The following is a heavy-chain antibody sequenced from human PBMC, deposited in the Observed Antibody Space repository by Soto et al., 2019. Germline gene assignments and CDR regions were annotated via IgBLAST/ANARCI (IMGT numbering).Heavy chain of an antibody. V-gene: IGHV1-18*01. CDR1: GYTLTSYG. CDR3: ARDDLDIVVVVAATHYYGMDV. Sequence: QVQLVQSGAEVKKPGASVKVSCKASGYTLTSYGISWVRQAPGQGLEWMGWISAYNGNTNYAQKLQGRVTMTTDTSTSTAYMELRSLRSDDTAVYYCARDDLDIVVVVAATHYYGMDVWGQGTTVTVSS. CDR2: ISAYNGNT. D-gene: IGHD2-15*01. J-gene: IGHJ6*02.